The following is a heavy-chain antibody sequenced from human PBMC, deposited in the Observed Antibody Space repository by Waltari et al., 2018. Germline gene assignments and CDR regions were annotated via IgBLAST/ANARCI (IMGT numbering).Heavy chain of an antibody. J-gene: IGHJ6*02. CDR2: IKEDGSEK. Sequence: EVQLVESGGGLVQPGGSLRLSCAAPGFTFSSSWMDWGRQAPGRGVEWVGKIKEDGSEKYYVDSVKGRFIISRDNAKNSLYLQMTSLGVEDTAVYYCSRRLDAWGQGTTVTVSS. V-gene: IGHV3-7*01. CDR3: SRRLDA. CDR1: GFTFSSSW.